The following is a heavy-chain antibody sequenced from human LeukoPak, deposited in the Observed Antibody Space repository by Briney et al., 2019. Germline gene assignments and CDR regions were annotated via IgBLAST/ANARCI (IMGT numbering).Heavy chain of an antibody. CDR3: ARVERITIFGVATLSWFDP. D-gene: IGHD3-3*01. J-gene: IGHJ5*02. V-gene: IGHV1-2*06. CDR1: GYTFTGYY. CDR2: INPNSGGT. Sequence: GASVKVSCKASGYTFTGYYMHWVRQAPGQGLEWMGRINPNSGGTNYAQKFQGRDTMTRDTSISTAYMELSRLRSDDTAVYYCARVERITIFGVATLSWFDPWGQGTLVTVSS.